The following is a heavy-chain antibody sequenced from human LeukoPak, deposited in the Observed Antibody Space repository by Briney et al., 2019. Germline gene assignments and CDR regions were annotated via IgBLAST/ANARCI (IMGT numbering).Heavy chain of an antibody. Sequence: GAPVKVSCKASGYTFTSYGISWVRQAPGQGLEWMGWISAYNGNTNYAQKLQGRVTITADESTSTAYMELSSLRSEDTAVYYCARPSVENGIAAALDYYYMDVWGKGTTVTISS. V-gene: IGHV1-18*01. J-gene: IGHJ6*03. D-gene: IGHD6-13*01. CDR3: ARPSVENGIAAALDYYYMDV. CDR1: GYTFTSYG. CDR2: ISAYNGNT.